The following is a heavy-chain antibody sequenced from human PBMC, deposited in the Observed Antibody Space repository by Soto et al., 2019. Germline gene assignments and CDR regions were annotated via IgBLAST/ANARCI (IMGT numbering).Heavy chain of an antibody. Sequence: EVQLLESGGGLVQPGGSLRLSCAASGFTFSSYAMSWVRQAPGKGLEWVSAISGSGGRTYYADSVKGRFTISRDKSKNTLYLQMNSLRDEDKAVYYCAKDVTVVTVGSLDYWGQGTLVTVSS. CDR1: GFTFSSYA. J-gene: IGHJ4*02. CDR3: AKDVTVVTVGSLDY. V-gene: IGHV3-23*01. D-gene: IGHD2-15*01. CDR2: ISGSGGRT.